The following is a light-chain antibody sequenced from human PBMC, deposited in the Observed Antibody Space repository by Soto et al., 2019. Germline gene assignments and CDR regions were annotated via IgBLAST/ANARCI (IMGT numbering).Light chain of an antibody. CDR1: QSISSW. J-gene: IGKJ1*01. CDR2: DAS. Sequence: IQMTQSHSALSASVGYRVTITCRASQSISSWLAWYQQKPGKAPKLLIYDASSLESGVPSRFSGSGSGTEFTLTISSLQPDDFATYYCQQYNSYITFGQGTKVDIK. V-gene: IGKV1-5*01. CDR3: QQYNSYIT.